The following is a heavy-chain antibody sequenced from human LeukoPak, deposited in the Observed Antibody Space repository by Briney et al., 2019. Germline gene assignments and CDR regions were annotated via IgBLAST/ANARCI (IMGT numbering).Heavy chain of an antibody. D-gene: IGHD3-3*01. CDR3: ATPGVVNPHDVFDI. CDR2: IYHSGST. V-gene: IGHV4-4*02. J-gene: IGHJ3*02. CDR1: GGSISSSNW. Sequence: SETLSLTCAVSGGSISSSNWWSWVRQPPGKGLEWIGEIYHSGSTNYNPSLKSRVTISVDTSKNQFSLKLSSVTAADTAVYYCATPGVVNPHDVFDIWGQGTMVTVSS.